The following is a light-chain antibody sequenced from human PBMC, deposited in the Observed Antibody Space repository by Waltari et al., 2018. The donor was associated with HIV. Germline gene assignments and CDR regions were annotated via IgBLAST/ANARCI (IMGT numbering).Light chain of an antibody. CDR2: DAA. J-gene: IGKJ2*01. V-gene: IGKV3-15*01. CDR3: QQYNNWPPGYT. Sequence: ETVMTQSPATLFVSPGERATLLCRASQSISSDLAWYQQKPGQAPRLLMDDAATGATGIPARFSGRGSGTEFTLTVSSLQSEDFAVYYCQQYNNWPPGYTFGQGTKLQIK. CDR1: QSISSD.